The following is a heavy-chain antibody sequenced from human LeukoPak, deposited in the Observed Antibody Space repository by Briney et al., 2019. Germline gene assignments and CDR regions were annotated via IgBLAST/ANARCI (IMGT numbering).Heavy chain of an antibody. CDR1: GGSISSYY. Sequence: WDCLSLTCTVSGGSISSYYWSWIRQPPGKGLEWIGYMYYSGSTNYNPSLKSRVTISVDTSKNQFSLKLSSVTAADTAVYYCARVSRMGADYWGQGTLVIVSS. CDR2: MYYSGST. D-gene: IGHD1-26*01. V-gene: IGHV4-59*07. CDR3: ARVSRMGADY. J-gene: IGHJ4*02.